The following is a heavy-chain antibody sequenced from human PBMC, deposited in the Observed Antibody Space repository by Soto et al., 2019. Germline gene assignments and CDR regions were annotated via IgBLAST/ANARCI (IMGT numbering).Heavy chain of an antibody. J-gene: IGHJ4*02. CDR3: AKDLSIVVVVSAPGTLVFDY. CDR1: GFTFSSYA. CDR2: ISGSGGST. V-gene: IGHV3-23*01. D-gene: IGHD2-15*01. Sequence: PGGSLRLSCAASGFTFSSYAMSWVRQAPGKWLEWVSAISGSGGSTYYADSVKGRFTISRDNSKNTLYLQMNSLRAEDTAVYYCAKDLSIVVVVSAPGTLVFDYWGQGXLVTVYS.